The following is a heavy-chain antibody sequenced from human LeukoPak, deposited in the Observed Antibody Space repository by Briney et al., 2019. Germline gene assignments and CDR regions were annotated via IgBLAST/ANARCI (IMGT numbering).Heavy chain of an antibody. V-gene: IGHV3-23*01. CDR2: ISGSGGIT. CDR1: GFTFSDYS. J-gene: IGHJ4*02. D-gene: IGHD3-10*01. Sequence: PGGSLRLSCAASGFTFSDYSMTWVRQAPGKGLEWVSVISGSGGITYYADSVKGRFTISRDNSKNTLYLQMNSLRVEDTAVYYCARAAMVRGVDYFDYWGQGTLATVSS. CDR3: ARAAMVRGVDYFDY.